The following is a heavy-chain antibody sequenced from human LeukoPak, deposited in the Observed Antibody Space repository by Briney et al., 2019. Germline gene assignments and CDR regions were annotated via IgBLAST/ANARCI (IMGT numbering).Heavy chain of an antibody. CDR2: INPNSGGT. J-gene: IGHJ4*02. CDR3: ARVWVWQWLVQAYDY. Sequence: GASVKVSCKASGYTFTGYYMHWVRQAPGQGLEWMGWINPNSGGTNYAQKFQGRVTMTTDTSTSTAYMELRSLRSDDTAVYYCARVWVWQWLVQAYDYWGQGTLVTVSS. CDR1: GYTFTGYY. D-gene: IGHD6-19*01. V-gene: IGHV1-2*02.